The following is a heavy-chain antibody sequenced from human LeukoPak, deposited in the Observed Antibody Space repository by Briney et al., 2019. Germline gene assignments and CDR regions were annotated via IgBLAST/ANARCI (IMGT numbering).Heavy chain of an antibody. CDR2: INQDGRKK. J-gene: IGHJ4*02. V-gene: IGHV3-7*01. Sequence: PAGGSLRLSCAASGFTFSRYWMSWVRQAPEKGLEWVANINQDGRKKYYVDSVKGRFTTSRDNAKNSLYLQINSLRVEDTAVCYCARDVGGPDYWGQGTLVTVSS. CDR3: ARDVGGPDY. D-gene: IGHD3-10*01. CDR1: GFTFSRYW.